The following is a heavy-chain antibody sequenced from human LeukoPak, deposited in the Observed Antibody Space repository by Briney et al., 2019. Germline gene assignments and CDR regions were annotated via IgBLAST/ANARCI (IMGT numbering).Heavy chain of an antibody. CDR3: ARDRYVGATTAGDSDS. D-gene: IGHD1-26*01. CDR2: ISSSGSTI. J-gene: IGHJ4*02. CDR1: GFTFSDFY. V-gene: IGHV3-11*01. Sequence: GGSLRLSCAASGFTFSDFYMSWIRQAPGKGLEWVSYISSSGSTIYYADSVKGRFTISRDNAKNSLYLQMNSLRAEDTAVYYCARDRYVGATTAGDSDSWGQGTLVTVSS.